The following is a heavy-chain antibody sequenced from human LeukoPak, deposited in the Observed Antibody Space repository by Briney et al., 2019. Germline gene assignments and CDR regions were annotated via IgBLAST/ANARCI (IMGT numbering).Heavy chain of an antibody. CDR1: GFIFSSYS. J-gene: IGHJ4*02. CDR2: ISSSSSSI. V-gene: IGHV3-48*01. D-gene: IGHD3-22*01. CDR3: ARDFHRRLYDSSGYYIY. Sequence: PGGSLRPSCAGSGFIFSSYSMNWVRQAPGKGLEWVSYISSSSSSIYYADSVKGRFTISRDNAKNSLYLQMNSLRAEDTAVYYCARDFHRRLYDSSGYYIYWGQGTLVTVSS.